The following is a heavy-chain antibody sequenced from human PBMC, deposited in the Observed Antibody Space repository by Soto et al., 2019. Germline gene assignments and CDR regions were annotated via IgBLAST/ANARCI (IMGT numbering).Heavy chain of an antibody. CDR2: INHSGST. CDR3: ARKSPWGGSCLY. Sequence: QVQLQQWGAGLLKPSETLSLTCAVYGGSFSGYYWSWIRQPPGKGLEWIGEINHSGSTNYNPSLKSRVTISVDPSKNQFSLKLSSVTAADTAVYYCARKSPWGGSCLYWGQGTLVTVSS. V-gene: IGHV4-34*01. CDR1: GGSFSGYY. J-gene: IGHJ4*02. D-gene: IGHD2-15*01.